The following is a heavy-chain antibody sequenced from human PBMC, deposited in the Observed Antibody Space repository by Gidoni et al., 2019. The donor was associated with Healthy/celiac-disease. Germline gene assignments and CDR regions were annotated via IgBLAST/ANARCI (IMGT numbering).Heavy chain of an antibody. J-gene: IGHJ4*02. V-gene: IGHV3-23*01. Sequence: EVQLLESGGGLVQPGGSLRLSCAASGFNFSSYAMRGVRQAPGKGLEGVSAISGSGGSTYYADSVKGRFTISRDNSKNTLYLQMNSLRAEDTAVYYCAKAYMTVAGIIDYWGQGTLVTVSS. CDR1: GFNFSSYA. D-gene: IGHD6-19*01. CDR2: ISGSGGST. CDR3: AKAYMTVAGIIDY.